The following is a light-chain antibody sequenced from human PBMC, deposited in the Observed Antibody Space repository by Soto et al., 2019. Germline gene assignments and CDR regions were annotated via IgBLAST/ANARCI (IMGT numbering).Light chain of an antibody. CDR3: QQYANLEWT. CDR1: QSVSRSD. J-gene: IGKJ1*01. V-gene: IGKV3-20*01. CDR2: GAS. Sequence: EIVLTQSPGTLSLSPGERATLSCRASQSVSRSDLAWYQQKRGQAPRLLISGASSRANGISDRFSGSGSGTDFTLTISRLEPEEFAVYYCQQYANLEWTFGQGTKVEI.